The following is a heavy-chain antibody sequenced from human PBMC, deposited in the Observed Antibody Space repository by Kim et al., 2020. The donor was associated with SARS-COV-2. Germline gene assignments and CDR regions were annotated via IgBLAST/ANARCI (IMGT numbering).Heavy chain of an antibody. D-gene: IGHD2-2*01. Sequence: PSRTSRVTLSVDTSKNQFSLKLSSVTAADTAVYDCARHYGSKRYYYGMDVWGQGTTVTVSS. J-gene: IGHJ6*02. CDR3: ARHYGSKRYYYGMDV. V-gene: IGHV4-39*01.